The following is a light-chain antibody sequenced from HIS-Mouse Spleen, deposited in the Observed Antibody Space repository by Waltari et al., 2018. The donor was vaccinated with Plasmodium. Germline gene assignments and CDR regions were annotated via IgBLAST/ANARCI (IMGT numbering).Light chain of an antibody. Sequence: EIVLTQSPATLSLSPGERATLSCRASQSVSSYLAWYQQKPGQAPRLLIYDASNRATSIPAMFSSSGSGTDFTLTISSLEHEDFAVYYCQQRSNWPWTFGQGTKVEIK. CDR1: QSVSSY. V-gene: IGKV3-11*01. CDR3: QQRSNWPWT. J-gene: IGKJ1*01. CDR2: DAS.